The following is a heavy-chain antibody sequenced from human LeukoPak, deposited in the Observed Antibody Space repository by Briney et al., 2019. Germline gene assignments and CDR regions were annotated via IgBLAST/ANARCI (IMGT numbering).Heavy chain of an antibody. D-gene: IGHD1-26*01. V-gene: IGHV3-30*04. CDR2: ISYDGSNK. J-gene: IGHJ5*02. CDR3: ARDFATGGVIVGAIRGWFDP. Sequence: GGSLRLSCAASGFTFSSYAMHWVRQAPGKGLEWVAVISYDGSNKYYADSVKGRFTISRDNSKNTLYLQMNSLRAEDTAVYYCARDFATGGVIVGAIRGWFDPWGQGTLVTVSS. CDR1: GFTFSSYA.